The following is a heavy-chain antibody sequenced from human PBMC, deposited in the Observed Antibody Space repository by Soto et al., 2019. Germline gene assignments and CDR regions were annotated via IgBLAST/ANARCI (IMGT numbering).Heavy chain of an antibody. V-gene: IGHV3-20*01. D-gene: IGHD3-10*01. CDR1: GFTFDDYS. Sequence: GGSLRLSCAGSGFTFDDYSMSWVRQAPGKGLEWVSGINWNGDNTGYADSVQGRFTISRDNAKNSLYLQMNTLRAEDTALYHRARVSYGSGIYLPPGYWGQGTLVTVSS. CDR2: INWNGDNT. J-gene: IGHJ4*02. CDR3: ARVSYGSGIYLPPGY.